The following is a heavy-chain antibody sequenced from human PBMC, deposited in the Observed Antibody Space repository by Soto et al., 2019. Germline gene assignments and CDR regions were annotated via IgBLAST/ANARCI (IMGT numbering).Heavy chain of an antibody. CDR3: ARVGRKTYYYDSSGYSNGAFDI. Sequence: EVQLVESGGGLVQPGGSLRLSCAASGFTFSSYSMNWVRQAPGKGLEWVSYISSSSSTIYYADSVKGRFTISRDNAKNSLYLQMNSLRAEDTAVYYCARVGRKTYYYDSSGYSNGAFDIWDQGTMVTVSS. D-gene: IGHD3-22*01. CDR1: GFTFSSYS. J-gene: IGHJ3*02. CDR2: ISSSSSTI. V-gene: IGHV3-48*01.